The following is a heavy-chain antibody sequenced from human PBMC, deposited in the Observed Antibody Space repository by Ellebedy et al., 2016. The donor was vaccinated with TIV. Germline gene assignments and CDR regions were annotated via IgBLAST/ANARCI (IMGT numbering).Heavy chain of an antibody. J-gene: IGHJ3*02. CDR1: GFIFNKFG. V-gene: IGHV3-48*04. Sequence: GGSLRLSCAASGFIFNKFGMNWVRQALGEGPEWVSYVNSNGGTMYYADSVKGRFTISRDNAKDSLYLEMNSLRAEDTAVYYCARDNWNDADAFDIWGQGTMVTVSS. D-gene: IGHD1-20*01. CDR3: ARDNWNDADAFDI. CDR2: VNSNGGTM.